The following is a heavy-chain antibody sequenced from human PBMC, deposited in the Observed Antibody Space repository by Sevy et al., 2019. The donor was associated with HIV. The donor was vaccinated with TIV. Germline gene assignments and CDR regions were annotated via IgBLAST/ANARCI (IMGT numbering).Heavy chain of an antibody. CDR3: AGENAWGRGYS. CDR1: GGSITSLY. V-gene: IGHV4-59*08. Sequence: SETLSLTCTVSGGSITSLYWNWIRQPPGKGLEWIANIYYNGQINYNPSLKSRVTLALDTSKNQFSRRLSSVTAADTARYYCAGENAWGRGYSWGQGTLVTVSS. CDR2: IYYNGQI. D-gene: IGHD1-26*01. J-gene: IGHJ4*02.